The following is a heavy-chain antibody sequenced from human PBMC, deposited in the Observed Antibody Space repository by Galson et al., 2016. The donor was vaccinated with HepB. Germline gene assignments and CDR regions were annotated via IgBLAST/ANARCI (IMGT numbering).Heavy chain of an antibody. J-gene: IGHJ6*02. CDR2: IFHGGTT. CDR3: ARDYYDSRGYYYSNYYYYGMDV. D-gene: IGHD3-22*01. V-gene: IGHV4-4*02. CDR1: GGSITSSHW. Sequence: ETLSLTCAVSGGSITSSHWWAWVRQPPGKGLEWIGHIFHGGTTYYSPSLKSRVTMSVDKSKNQFSLKLTSVTAADTAVYYCARDYYDSRGYYYSNYYYYGMDVWGQGTTVTVSS.